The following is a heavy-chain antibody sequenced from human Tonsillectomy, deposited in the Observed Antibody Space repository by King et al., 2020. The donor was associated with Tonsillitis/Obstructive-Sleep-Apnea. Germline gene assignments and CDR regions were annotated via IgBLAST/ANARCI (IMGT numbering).Heavy chain of an antibody. CDR3: ARSKTYYDFWSGFGAFDI. D-gene: IGHD3-3*01. CDR2: IWYDGSNK. Sequence: HVQLVESGGGVVQPGRSLRLSCAASGFTFSSYGMHWVRQAPGKGLEWVAVIWYDGSNKYYADSVKGRFTISRDNSKNTLYRQMNSLRAEDTAVYYCARSKTYYDFWSGFGAFDIWGQGTMVTVSS. J-gene: IGHJ3*02. V-gene: IGHV3-33*01. CDR1: GFTFSSYG.